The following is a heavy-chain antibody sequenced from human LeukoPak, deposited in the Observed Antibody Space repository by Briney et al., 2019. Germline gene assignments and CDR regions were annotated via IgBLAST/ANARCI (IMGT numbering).Heavy chain of an antibody. CDR3: ARRGDIVVVPAARYYYMDV. CDR2: ITTYNGNT. Sequence: ASVKVSCKASGFTFTSYGISWVRQAPGHGLEWMGWITTYNGNTDYAQKFQGRVTMTTDTSTSTAYMELRSLRSDDTAVYYCARRGDIVVVPAARYYYMDVWGKGTTVTVS. V-gene: IGHV1-18*01. D-gene: IGHD2-2*01. J-gene: IGHJ6*03. CDR1: GFTFTSYG.